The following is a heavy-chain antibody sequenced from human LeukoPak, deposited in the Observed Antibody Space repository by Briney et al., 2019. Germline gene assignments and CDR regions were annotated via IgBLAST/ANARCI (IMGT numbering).Heavy chain of an antibody. D-gene: IGHD3-10*01. Sequence: GGSLRLSCAASGFTFSRFYMHWVRQAPGKGLVWVSRINSVGSATTYTDSVKGRFTVSRDNAKRTLYLHMSSLRVEDTAVYYCAREFDSGTYYMGYWGQGALVTVSS. CDR1: GFTFSRFY. V-gene: IGHV3-74*01. CDR3: AREFDSGTYYMGY. CDR2: INSVGSAT. J-gene: IGHJ4*02.